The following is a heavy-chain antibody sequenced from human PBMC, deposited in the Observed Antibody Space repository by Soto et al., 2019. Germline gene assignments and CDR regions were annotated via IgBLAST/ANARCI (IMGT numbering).Heavy chain of an antibody. CDR1: GFTFNSAW. V-gene: IGHV3-15*01. Sequence: EVQLVESGGGLVKPGGSLRLSCAASGFTFNSAWMDWVRQAPGKGLEWVGRIKSKADGGTTDYAAPVKGRFTISRDDSKNTLFLQMNSLKTEDTGLYFCSTDPYSGSDQADDNWGQGILVTVSS. D-gene: IGHD1-26*01. CDR2: IKSKADGGTT. CDR3: STDPYSGSDQADDN. J-gene: IGHJ4*02.